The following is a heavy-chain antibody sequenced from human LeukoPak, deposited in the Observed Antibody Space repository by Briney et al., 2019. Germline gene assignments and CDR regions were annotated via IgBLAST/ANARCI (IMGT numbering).Heavy chain of an antibody. CDR1: GGSFSDYD. CDR3: ARVTGYVIEDNFDY. Sequence: SETLSLTCAVSGGSFSDYDWSWIRQPPGKGLEWIGEINQSGSTNCDPSLKSRISMSIDTSKNQFSLKLSSVTATDTAVYYCARVTGYVIEDNFDYWGQGTLVTVSS. CDR2: INQSGST. D-gene: IGHD2-15*01. V-gene: IGHV4-34*10. J-gene: IGHJ4*02.